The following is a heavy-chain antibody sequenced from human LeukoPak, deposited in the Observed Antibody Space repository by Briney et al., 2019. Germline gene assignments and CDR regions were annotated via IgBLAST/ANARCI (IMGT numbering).Heavy chain of an antibody. V-gene: IGHV4-34*01. CDR2: INHSGST. CDR3: ARGNYYMDV. J-gene: IGHJ6*03. CDR1: GGSISGYY. Sequence: PSETLSLTCTVSGGSISGYYWSWIRQPPGKGLEWIGEINHSGSTNYNPSLKSRVTISVDTSKNQFSLKLSSVTAADTAVYYCARGNYYMDVWGKGTTVTVSS.